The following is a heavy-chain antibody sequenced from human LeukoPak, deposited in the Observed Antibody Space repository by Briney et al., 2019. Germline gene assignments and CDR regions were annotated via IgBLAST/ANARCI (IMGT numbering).Heavy chain of an antibody. CDR2: ISYDGSII. D-gene: IGHD2-15*01. V-gene: IGHV3-30-3*01. Sequence: GGSLRLSCATSGFSFNSYAVHWVRQAPGKGLEWVAVISYDGSIIFYAASVKGRFTISRDNSQNTLYLQMNSLRTEDTALYFCARDRRYCSGGSCYFDYFFDYWGQGTLVTVSP. CDR3: ARDRRYCSGGSCYFDYFFDY. J-gene: IGHJ4*02. CDR1: GFSFNSYA.